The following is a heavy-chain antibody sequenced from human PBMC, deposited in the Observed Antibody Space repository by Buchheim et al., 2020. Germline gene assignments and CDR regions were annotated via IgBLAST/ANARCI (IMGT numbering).Heavy chain of an antibody. D-gene: IGHD6-6*01. CDR1: GFTFSSYS. CDR2: ISSSSSPT. Sequence: EVQLVESGGSLVQPGGSLRLSCAASGFTFSSYSMNWVRQAPGKGLEWVSYISSSSSPTYYADSVKGRFTISRDNAKNSLYLQMNSLRAEDTAVYYCARGSWVNYGMDVWGQGTT. CDR3: ARGSWVNYGMDV. J-gene: IGHJ6*02. V-gene: IGHV3-48*01.